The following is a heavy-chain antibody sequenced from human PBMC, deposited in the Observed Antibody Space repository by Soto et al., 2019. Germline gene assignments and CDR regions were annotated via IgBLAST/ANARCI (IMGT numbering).Heavy chain of an antibody. CDR1: GGSISSGGYY. Sequence: SETLSLTCTVSGGSISSGGYYWSWIRQHPGKGLEWIGYIYYSGSTYYNPSLKSRVTISVDTSKNQISLKLSSVTAAGTAVDYCAGDRTVTRRGGVAWFDPWGQGTLVTVSS. CDR2: IYYSGST. J-gene: IGHJ5*02. CDR3: AGDRTVTRRGGVAWFDP. D-gene: IGHD4-17*01. V-gene: IGHV4-31*03.